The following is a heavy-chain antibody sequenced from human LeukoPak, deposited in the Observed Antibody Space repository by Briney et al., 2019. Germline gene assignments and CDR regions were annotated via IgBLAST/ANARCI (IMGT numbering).Heavy chain of an antibody. CDR3: ARRYGGFVDY. CDR1: GGSISSYY. Sequence: PSETLSLTCTVSGGSISSYYWSWIRQPPGKGLEWIGYIYYSGSTNYNPSLKSRVTISVHTSKNQFSLKLSSLTAADTVVYYCARRYGGFVDYWGQGTLVTVSS. D-gene: IGHD3-10*01. J-gene: IGHJ4*02. CDR2: IYYSGST. V-gene: IGHV4-59*08.